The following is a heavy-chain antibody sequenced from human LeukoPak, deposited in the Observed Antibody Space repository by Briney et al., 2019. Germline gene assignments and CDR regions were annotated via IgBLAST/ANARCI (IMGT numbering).Heavy chain of an antibody. D-gene: IGHD4-11*01. CDR3: ARAHTYHSNTGMAFDV. CDR2: IYYSGDT. J-gene: IGHJ4*02. Sequence: SGTLCLTCVISGDSLSTYLRSWIRQTPGKGLEWVAHIYYSGDTNYNPSLKIRVNISVDTSKNQFSLKVNSMTAADTAIYFCARAHTYHSNTGMAFDVWGQGSLVTVSS. V-gene: IGHV4-59*01. CDR1: GDSLSTYL.